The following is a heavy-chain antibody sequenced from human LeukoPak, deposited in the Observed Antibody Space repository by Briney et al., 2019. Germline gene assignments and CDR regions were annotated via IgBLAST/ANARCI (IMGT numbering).Heavy chain of an antibody. CDR3: ARKNDFDI. V-gene: IGHV4-59*01. Sequence: SETLSLTCTVSGGSISSDHWNWIRQPPGKGLEWAGCIYYSGSTYYSPSLKSRVTISVDMSKSQFSLRLTSVTAADTAVYYCARKNDFDIWGQGTLVTVSS. CDR1: GGSISSDH. D-gene: IGHD2/OR15-2a*01. J-gene: IGHJ3*02. CDR2: IYYSGST.